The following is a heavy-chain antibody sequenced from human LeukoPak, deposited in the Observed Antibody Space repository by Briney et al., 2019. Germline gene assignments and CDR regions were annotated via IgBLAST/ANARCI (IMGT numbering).Heavy chain of an antibody. Sequence: TSETLSLTCTVSGGSISRGDYYWSWIRQPPGKGLEWIWYIYYSGSTYYTPSLKSRVTISVDTSKNQFSLKLSSVTAADTAVYYCASYSYDSSAYYFDYRGQGALVTVSS. CDR2: IYYSGST. D-gene: IGHD3-22*01. CDR3: ASYSYDSSAYYFDY. V-gene: IGHV4-30-4*01. CDR1: GGSISRGDYY. J-gene: IGHJ4*02.